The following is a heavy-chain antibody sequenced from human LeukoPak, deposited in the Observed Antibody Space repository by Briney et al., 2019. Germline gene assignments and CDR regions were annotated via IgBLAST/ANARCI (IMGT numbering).Heavy chain of an antibody. D-gene: IGHD3-16*01. V-gene: IGHV1-2*02. CDR3: ARDLREGPYYYDN. Sequence: GASVKVSCKASGYTFTGYYMHWVRQAPGQGLEWMGWINPNSGGTNYAQKFQGRVTMTRDTSISTAYMELSRLRSDDTAVYYCARDLREGPYYYDNWGQGTLVTVSS. CDR1: GYTFTGYY. CDR2: INPNSGGT. J-gene: IGHJ4*02.